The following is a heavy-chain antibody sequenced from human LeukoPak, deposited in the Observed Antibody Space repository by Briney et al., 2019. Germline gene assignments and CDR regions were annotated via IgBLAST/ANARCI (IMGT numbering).Heavy chain of an antibody. CDR2: IIPILGIA. D-gene: IGHD3-16*01. J-gene: IGHJ4*02. V-gene: IGHV1-69*04. CDR1: GGTFSSYA. Sequence: SVKVSCKASGGTFSSYAISWLRQAPGQGLEWMGRIIPILGIANYAQKFQGRVTITADKSTSTAYMELSSLRSEDTAVYYCARVGSRGGTDYWGQGTLVTVSS. CDR3: ARVGSRGGTDY.